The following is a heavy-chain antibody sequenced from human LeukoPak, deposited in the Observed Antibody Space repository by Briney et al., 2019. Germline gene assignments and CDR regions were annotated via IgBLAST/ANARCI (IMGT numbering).Heavy chain of an antibody. CDR3: ARDRRGFNAFDI. CDR1: GGSISSYY. CDR2: IYYSGST. J-gene: IGHJ3*02. Sequence: PSETLSLTCTVSGGSISSYYWSWIRHPPGKGLEWIGYIYYSGSTNYNPSLKSRVTISVDTSKNQFSLKLRSVTAADTAMYYCARDRRGFNAFDIWGQGTMVTVSS. D-gene: IGHD3-10*01. V-gene: IGHV4-59*13.